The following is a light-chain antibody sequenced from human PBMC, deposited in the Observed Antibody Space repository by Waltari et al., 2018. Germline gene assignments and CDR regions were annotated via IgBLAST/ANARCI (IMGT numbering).Light chain of an antibody. Sequence: EIVLTQSPATLSLSPGERAIFSCRASQSVDNFLACYQQRPGQAPRLLIYDASKRATGIPARFSGSGSGTDFTLTISSLEPEDFAVYYCQQRTNWLFGPGTKVEI. CDR2: DAS. V-gene: IGKV3-11*01. J-gene: IGKJ3*01. CDR1: QSVDNF. CDR3: QQRTNWL.